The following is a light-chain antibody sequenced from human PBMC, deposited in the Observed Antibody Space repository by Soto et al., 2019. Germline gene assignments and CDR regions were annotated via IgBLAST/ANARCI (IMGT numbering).Light chain of an antibody. J-gene: IGLJ1*01. V-gene: IGLV2-14*03. Sequence: QSALTQPTSVSGSPGQSISISCTGNHNDIGTYDYVSWYQQHPGRAPRLLIHGVTTRASGISDRFSASKSGLTASLTISGLQPEDEADYSCSSFTSNRIYVFGPGTKLTVL. CDR2: GVT. CDR3: SSFTSNRIYV. CDR1: HNDIGTYDY.